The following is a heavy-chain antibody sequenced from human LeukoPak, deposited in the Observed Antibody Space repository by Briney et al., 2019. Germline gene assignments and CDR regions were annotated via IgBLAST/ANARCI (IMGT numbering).Heavy chain of an antibody. J-gene: IGHJ4*02. CDR1: GGSISRSLYY. V-gene: IGHV4-39*01. Sequence: SETPSLTCTVSGGSISRSLYYWGWIRQPPGKGLEWIGSIYHSGSTYYNPFLKSRVTIAVDTSKNQFSLKLSSVTAADTAVYYCARHEVAMADTAYWGQGILVTVSS. CDR3: ARHEVAMADTAY. CDR2: IYHSGST. D-gene: IGHD6-19*01.